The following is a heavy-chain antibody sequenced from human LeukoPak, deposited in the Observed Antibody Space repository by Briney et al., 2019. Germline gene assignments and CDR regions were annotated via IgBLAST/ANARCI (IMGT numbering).Heavy chain of an antibody. J-gene: IGHJ6*03. D-gene: IGHD6-19*01. CDR1: GFTFRSYS. Sequence: PGGSLRLSCAAPGFTFRSYSMNWVRQAPGKGLEWVSFISSSSDYIYYADSVKGRFTISRDNAKSSLDLQMNSLRAEDTAVYYCARVRQWKANYYYYYMDVWAKGPRSPSP. CDR3: ARVRQWKANYYYYYMDV. CDR2: ISSSSDYI. V-gene: IGHV3-21*06.